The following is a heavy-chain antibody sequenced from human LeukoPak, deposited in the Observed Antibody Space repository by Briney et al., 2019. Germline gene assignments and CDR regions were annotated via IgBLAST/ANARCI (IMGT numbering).Heavy chain of an antibody. J-gene: IGHJ4*01. CDR2: LHSNGAFT. D-gene: IGHD2-21*02. CDR3: ARFVVVTAGDY. V-gene: IGHV3-74*01. CDR1: GFTLSNYW. Sequence: GGSLRLSCSASGFTLSNYWMHWVRQAPGKGLVWVARLHSNGAFTTYADSVKGRFTISRDTARNTLYLQMNSLRVEDTAVYYCARFVVVTAGDYWGQGTLVTVSS.